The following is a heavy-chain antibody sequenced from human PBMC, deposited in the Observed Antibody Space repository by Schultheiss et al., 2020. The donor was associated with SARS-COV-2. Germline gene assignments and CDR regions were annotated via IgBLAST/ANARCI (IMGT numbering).Heavy chain of an antibody. J-gene: IGHJ6*02. V-gene: IGHV4-59*12. CDR1: GGSIETYN. CDR3: AGNYNRSPIHYGMDV. Sequence: SETLSLTCTVSGGSIETYNWCWIRQPPGRGLEWIGATYYTGITNLNPALRSRVTLSLDKSKNQLSLNMNSVSAADTAVYYCAGNYNRSPIHYGMDVWGQGTTVTVSS. D-gene: IGHD2/OR15-2a*01. CDR2: TYYTGIT.